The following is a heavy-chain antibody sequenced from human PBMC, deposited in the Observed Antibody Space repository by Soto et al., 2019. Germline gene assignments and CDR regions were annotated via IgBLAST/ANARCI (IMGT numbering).Heavy chain of an antibody. J-gene: IGHJ1*01. D-gene: IGHD1-26*01. CDR3: ARDTSEGRVGATGQH. CDR2: ISYDGSNK. V-gene: IGHV3-30-3*01. CDR1: GFTFSSYA. Sequence: GGSLRLSCAASGFTFSSYAMHWVRQAPGKGLEWVAVISYDGSNKYYADSVKGRFTISRDNSKNTLYLQMNSLRAEDTAVYYCARDTSEGRVGATGQHWGQGTLVTVSS.